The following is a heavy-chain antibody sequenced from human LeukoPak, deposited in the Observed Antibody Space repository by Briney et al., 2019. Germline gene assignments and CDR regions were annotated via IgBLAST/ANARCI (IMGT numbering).Heavy chain of an antibody. D-gene: IGHD2-2*01. CDR1: GFSFVSYW. J-gene: IGHJ4*02. CDR2: IISDGSST. Sequence: PGRCLRLSCAASGFSFVSYWMDWVRQAPGKWLVWVSCIISDGSSTSYADSVKGRFTISRDNAKNTLYLQMNSLRAEDTAVYYCARGTPAADYWGQGTLITVSS. CDR3: ARGTPAADY. V-gene: IGHV3-74*01.